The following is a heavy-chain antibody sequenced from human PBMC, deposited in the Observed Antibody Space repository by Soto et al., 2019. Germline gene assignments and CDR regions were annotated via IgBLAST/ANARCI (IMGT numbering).Heavy chain of an antibody. CDR3: ARAYYGSGSYYTTHFDY. Sequence: PSETLSLTCAVSSGSISSSNWWSWVRQPPGKGLEWIGEIYHSGSTNYNPSLKSRVTISVDKSKNQFSLKLSSVTAADTAVYYCARAYYGSGSYYTTHFDYWGQGTLVTVSS. V-gene: IGHV4-4*02. D-gene: IGHD3-10*01. CDR2: IYHSGST. J-gene: IGHJ4*02. CDR1: SGSISSSNW.